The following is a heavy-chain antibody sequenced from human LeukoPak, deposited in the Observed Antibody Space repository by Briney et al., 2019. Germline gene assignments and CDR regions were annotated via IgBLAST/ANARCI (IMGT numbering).Heavy chain of an antibody. CDR2: MNPNSGNT. Sequence: ASVKVSCKASGYSFTSYDINWLRHATGQGLEWMGWMNPNSGNTGYAQKFQGRVTMTRNSSISTAYMELSSLRSEAAAVSYCPRASYRYSYGVYYWGQGTLVSVSS. CDR3: PRASYRYSYGVYY. J-gene: IGHJ4*02. CDR1: GYSFTSYD. V-gene: IGHV1-8*01. D-gene: IGHD5-18*01.